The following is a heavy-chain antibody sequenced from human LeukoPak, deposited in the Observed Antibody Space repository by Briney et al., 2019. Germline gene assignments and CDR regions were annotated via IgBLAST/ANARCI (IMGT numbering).Heavy chain of an antibody. Sequence: SVKVSCKASGGTFLSYAINWVRQAPGQGLEWMGGIIPIFGKATYAQNFQGRLTITADESTSTAYMELSSLRSEDTAMFYCARSPTTVTTLDYWGQGTLVTVSS. D-gene: IGHD4-11*01. V-gene: IGHV1-69*13. CDR2: IIPIFGKA. CDR3: ARSPTTVTTLDY. CDR1: GGTFLSYA. J-gene: IGHJ4*02.